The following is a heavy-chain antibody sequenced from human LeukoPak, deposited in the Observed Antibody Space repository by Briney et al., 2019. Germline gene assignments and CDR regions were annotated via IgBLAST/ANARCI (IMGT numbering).Heavy chain of an antibody. Sequence: SETLSLTCTASGGSISSYYWSWIRQPAGKGLEWIGRIYTSGSTNYNPSLKSRVTMSVDTSKNQFSLKLSSVTAADTAVYYCARDAYYYGSGSYPFDYWGQGTLVTVSS. CDR1: GGSISSYY. D-gene: IGHD3-10*01. CDR2: IYTSGST. V-gene: IGHV4-4*07. CDR3: ARDAYYYGSGSYPFDY. J-gene: IGHJ4*02.